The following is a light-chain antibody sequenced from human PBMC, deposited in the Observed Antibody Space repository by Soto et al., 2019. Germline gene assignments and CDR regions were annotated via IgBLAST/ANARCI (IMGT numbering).Light chain of an antibody. CDR1: SSDVGGYNY. J-gene: IGLJ1*01. V-gene: IGLV2-14*01. CDR2: DVS. CDR3: SSYTSSSTPLYV. Sequence: QSALTQPASVSGSPGQSITISCTGTSSDVGGYNYVSWYQQHPGKAPKLMIYDVSNRPSGVSNRFSGSKSGNTASLTISGLQAEDEADYYCSSYTSSSTPLYVFGTGTKATVL.